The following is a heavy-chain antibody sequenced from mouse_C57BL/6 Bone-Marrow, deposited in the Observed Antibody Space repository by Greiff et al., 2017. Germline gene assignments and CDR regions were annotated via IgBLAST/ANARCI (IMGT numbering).Heavy chain of an antibody. Sequence: VQLKQSGPELVKPGASVKISCKASDYSFTDYNMNWVKQSNGKSLEWIGVINPNYGTTSYNQKFKGKATLTVDQSSSTAYMQLNSLTSEDSAVYYCARDGSSTSYWYFDVWGTGTTVTVSS. V-gene: IGHV1-39*01. J-gene: IGHJ1*03. D-gene: IGHD1-1*01. CDR1: DYSFTDYN. CDR3: ARDGSSTSYWYFDV. CDR2: INPNYGTT.